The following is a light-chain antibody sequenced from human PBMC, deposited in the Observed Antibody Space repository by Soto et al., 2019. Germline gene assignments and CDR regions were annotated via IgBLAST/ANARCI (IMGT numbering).Light chain of an antibody. V-gene: IGLV2-14*01. Sequence: QSALTQPASVSGSPGQSITISCTGTSSDVGGYKYVSWYQQHPGKVPKLMIYEVSNRPSGVSDRFSGSKSGNTASLTSSGLQAEDEADYYCSSYTTSSAVVFGGGTKLTVL. CDR3: SSYTTSSAVV. CDR2: EVS. CDR1: SSDVGGYKY. J-gene: IGLJ3*02.